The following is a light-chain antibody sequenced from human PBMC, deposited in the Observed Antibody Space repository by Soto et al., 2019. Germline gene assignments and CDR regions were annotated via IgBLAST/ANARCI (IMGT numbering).Light chain of an antibody. J-gene: IGLJ1*01. CDR2: EDT. CDR3: CSYVGASTYV. Sequence: QSVLTQPASVSGSPGQSITISCTGTTSFVGGYNLVSWYQQHTGKAPQVLIYEDTKRPSGVSNRFSGSISGSTASLTISGLQAEDEADYYCCSYVGASTYVFGTGTKLTVL. V-gene: IGLV2-23*01. CDR1: TSFVGGYNL.